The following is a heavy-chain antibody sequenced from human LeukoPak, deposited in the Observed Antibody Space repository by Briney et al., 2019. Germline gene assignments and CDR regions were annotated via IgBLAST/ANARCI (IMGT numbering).Heavy chain of an antibody. CDR2: LYSGGTT. CDR1: GFTVSSNY. D-gene: IGHD1-14*01. J-gene: IGHJ4*02. CDR3: SRMSPDQ. Sequence: GGSLRLSCAASGFTVSSNYMSWVRQAPGKGLEWVSILYSGGTTYYADSVKGRFTISRDNSKSTLYLQMDSLRAEDTAVYYCSRMSPDQWGQGTLVTVSS. V-gene: IGHV3-66*01.